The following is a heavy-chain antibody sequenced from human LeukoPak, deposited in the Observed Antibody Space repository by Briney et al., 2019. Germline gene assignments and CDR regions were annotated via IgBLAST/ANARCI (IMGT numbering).Heavy chain of an antibody. CDR3: ARESGDGSGSYDY. CDR1: GYTFTGYY. CDR2: INPNSGDT. Sequence: ASVNVSCTASGYTFTGYYIHWVRQAPGQGLEWMGRINPNSGDTNYAQKFQGRVTMTRDTSISTAYMELSRLRSDDTAVYYCARESGDGSGSYDYWGQGTLATVSS. D-gene: IGHD3-10*01. V-gene: IGHV1-2*06. J-gene: IGHJ4*02.